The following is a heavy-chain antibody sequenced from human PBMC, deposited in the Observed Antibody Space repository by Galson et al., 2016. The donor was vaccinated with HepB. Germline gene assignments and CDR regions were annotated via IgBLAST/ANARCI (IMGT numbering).Heavy chain of an antibody. D-gene: IGHD2-15*01. CDR3: ARLISVHCSGDSCPNWFDP. J-gene: IGHJ5*02. V-gene: IGHV4-59*08. Sequence: LSLTCTVSGNSISSSHWSWVRQPPGKGLEWIGSIYNTGTTGYNPSLKSRVAISVVTSKNQFSLKVNSVSAADTAVYYCARLISVHCSGDSCPNWFDPWGQGTLVIVPS. CDR1: GNSISSSH. CDR2: IYNTGTT.